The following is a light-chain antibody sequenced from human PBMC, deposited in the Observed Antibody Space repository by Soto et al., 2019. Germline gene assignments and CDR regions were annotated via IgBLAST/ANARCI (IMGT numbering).Light chain of an antibody. V-gene: IGKV1-39*01. Sequence: DLPLTQSPSSLSASVGDRVTITCRASQTIHHYLNWYQQIPGKAPKLLIFAASTLQDGVPSRFSGSGSGSDFTLTISSLQPADFATYYCQQTFSSQLTFGGGTRLEIK. J-gene: IGKJ4*01. CDR1: QTIHHY. CDR2: AAS. CDR3: QQTFSSQLT.